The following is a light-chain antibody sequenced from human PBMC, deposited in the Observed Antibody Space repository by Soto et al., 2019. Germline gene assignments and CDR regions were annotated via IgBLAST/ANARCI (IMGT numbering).Light chain of an antibody. CDR1: QSVSSD. Sequence: EIVMTQSPATLSVSPGERATLSCRASQSVSSDLAWYQQKPGQAPRLLIYATSTRATGIPARFSGSGSGTDFTLTISSLQSGDFAVYYCQQYNNWPPLTFGGGTKVEIK. CDR3: QQYNNWPPLT. J-gene: IGKJ4*01. V-gene: IGKV3D-15*01. CDR2: ATS.